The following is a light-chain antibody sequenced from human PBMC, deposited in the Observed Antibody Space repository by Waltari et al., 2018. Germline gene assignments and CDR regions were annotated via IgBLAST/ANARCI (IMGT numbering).Light chain of an antibody. J-gene: IGKJ2*01. CDR3: QQRSNWPRT. CDR2: DAS. CDR1: QSIGSY. Sequence: EIVLTQSPATLSLSPGERATLSCRASQSIGSYLAWYQQKPGQPPRVLIYDASTRATGIPATFRGSGSWADFALTISSLVPDDFAVYYCQQRSNWPRTFGQGTKLEIK. V-gene: IGKV3-11*01.